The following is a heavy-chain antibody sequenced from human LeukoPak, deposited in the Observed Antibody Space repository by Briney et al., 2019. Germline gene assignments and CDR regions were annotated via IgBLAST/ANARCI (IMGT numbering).Heavy chain of an antibody. CDR2: ISSSSSTI. J-gene: IGHJ4*02. D-gene: IGHD5-18*01. CDR3: ARDLPQTAMVPLGY. CDR1: GFTFSSYS. V-gene: IGHV3-48*04. Sequence: GGSLRLSCAASGFTFSSYSMNWVRQAPGKGLEWVSYISSSSSTIYYADSVKGRFTISRDNAKNSLYLQMNSLRAEDTAVYYCARDLPQTAMVPLGYWGQGTLVTVSS.